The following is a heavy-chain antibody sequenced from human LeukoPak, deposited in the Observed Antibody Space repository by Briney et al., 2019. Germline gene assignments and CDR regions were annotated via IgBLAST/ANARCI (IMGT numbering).Heavy chain of an antibody. Sequence: PGGSLRLSCAASGFTFSNYGIHWVRQAPGKGLEWVAVMWYDGTNKYYADAVKGRFTISRDNAKNSLYLQMNDLRADDTAVYYCARGGSKQRDIGPRGIAARGDYWGQGTLVTVSS. D-gene: IGHD6-6*01. J-gene: IGHJ4*02. CDR1: GFTFSNYG. V-gene: IGHV3-33*01. CDR3: ARGGSKQRDIGPRGIAARGDY. CDR2: MWYDGTNK.